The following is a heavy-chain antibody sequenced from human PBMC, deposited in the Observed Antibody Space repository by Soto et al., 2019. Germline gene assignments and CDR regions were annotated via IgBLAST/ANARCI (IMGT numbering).Heavy chain of an antibody. CDR1: GYTFTNYD. Sequence: ASVKVSCKTSGYTFTNYDINWVRQATGQGLEWMGWMNPSSGNTGYAQRFQGRVTMTRITPESTAYMELSSLSSEDTAVYYCARGRRYSSSSSSYYYYMDVWGKGTTVTVSS. CDR3: ARGRRYSSSSSSYYYYMDV. D-gene: IGHD6-6*01. V-gene: IGHV1-8*01. CDR2: MNPSSGNT. J-gene: IGHJ6*03.